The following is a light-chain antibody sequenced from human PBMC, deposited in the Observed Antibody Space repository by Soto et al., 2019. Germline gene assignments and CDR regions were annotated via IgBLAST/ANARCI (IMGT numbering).Light chain of an antibody. Sequence: DIQMTQSPSSLSASVGDRVTLTCRASQDIGNSLAWYQQKPGKVPKLLIYGASTLHSGVPSRFSGSRSDTDFTLTISSLQPEDVATYYCQKYDSAPRTFGQGTKVEIE. V-gene: IGKV1-27*01. J-gene: IGKJ1*01. CDR1: QDIGNS. CDR3: QKYDSAPRT. CDR2: GAS.